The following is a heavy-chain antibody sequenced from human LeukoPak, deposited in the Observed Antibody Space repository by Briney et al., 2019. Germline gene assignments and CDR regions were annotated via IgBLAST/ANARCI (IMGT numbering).Heavy chain of an antibody. D-gene: IGHD3-22*01. CDR1: GYTFTSYD. V-gene: IGHV1-8*01. CDR3: ARGRGRRITMIVAYPDY. Sequence: GASVKVSCKASGYTFTSYDINWVRQATGQGLEWMGWMNPNSGNTGYAQKFQGRVTMTRNTSISTAYMELSSLRSEDTAVYYCARGRGRRITMIVAYPDYWGQGTLVTVSS. J-gene: IGHJ4*02. CDR2: MNPNSGNT.